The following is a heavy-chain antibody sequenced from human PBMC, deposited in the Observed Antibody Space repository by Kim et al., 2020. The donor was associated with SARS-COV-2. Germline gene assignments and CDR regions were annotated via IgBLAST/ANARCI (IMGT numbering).Heavy chain of an antibody. V-gene: IGHV4-30-2*01. CDR3: ARVVGRDFRPDY. J-gene: IGHJ4*02. Sequence: SETLSLTCAVSGGSISSGGYSWSWIRQPPGKGLEWIGYIYHSGSTYYNPSLKSRVTISVDRSKNQFSLKLSSVTAADTAVYYCARVVGRDFRPDYWGQGTLVTVSS. CDR2: IYHSGST. D-gene: IGHD2-15*01. CDR1: GGSISSGGYS.